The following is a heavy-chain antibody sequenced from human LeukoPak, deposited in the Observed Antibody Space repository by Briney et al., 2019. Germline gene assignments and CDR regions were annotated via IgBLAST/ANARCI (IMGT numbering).Heavy chain of an antibody. CDR2: VSYGGNEK. J-gene: IGHJ4*02. CDR3: AKVAEMATTTGYFDY. Sequence: GGSLRLSCAASGFTFSTYGMLWVRQAPGKGLEWAAVVSYGGNEKYYADSVKGRFTISRDNSKNTLYLQMNSLRTEDTAVYYCAKVAEMATTTGYFDYWGQGTLVTVSS. CDR1: GFTFSTYG. D-gene: IGHD5-24*01. V-gene: IGHV3-30*18.